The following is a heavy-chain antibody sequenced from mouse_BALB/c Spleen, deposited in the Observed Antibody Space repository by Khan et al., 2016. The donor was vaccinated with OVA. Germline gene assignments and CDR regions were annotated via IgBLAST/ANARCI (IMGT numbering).Heavy chain of an antibody. Sequence: EVQLQESGPGLVKPSQSLSLTCTVTGYSITSGYGWNWIRQFPGNKLEWMGYISYSGSTNYNPSLKSRISITRDTSKNKVFLQLNSVTTEDTATYYCARTARIKYWGEGTTRTVSS. CDR2: ISYSGST. CDR3: ARTARIKY. D-gene: IGHD1-2*01. J-gene: IGHJ2*01. CDR1: GYSITSGYG. V-gene: IGHV3-2*02.